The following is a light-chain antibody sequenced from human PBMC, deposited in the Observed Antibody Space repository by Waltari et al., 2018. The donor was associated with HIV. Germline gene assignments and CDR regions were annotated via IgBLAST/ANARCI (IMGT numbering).Light chain of an antibody. CDR3: QQYDTSPT. CDR1: QTVSSNY. J-gene: IGKJ3*01. V-gene: IGKV3-20*01. Sequence: EIVLTQSPGTLSLSPGERATLSCRASQTVSSNYLAWDQQKPGQAPTLLIYDASSRATGIPDSFNGSGSGTDFTLTINRLEPEDCAVYYCQQYDTSPTFGPGTKVDI. CDR2: DAS.